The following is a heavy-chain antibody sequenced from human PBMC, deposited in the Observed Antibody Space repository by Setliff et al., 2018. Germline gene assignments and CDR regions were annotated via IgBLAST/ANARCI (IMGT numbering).Heavy chain of an antibody. CDR3: ARDPPGSGWSFDY. Sequence: GGSLRLSCVASGFTFNNYWMSWVRQAPGKGLEWVANIEQDGSEKRYVDPVKGRFTISRDNAKNSSFLQMNSLRAEDTAIYFCARDPPGSGWSFDYWGQGALVTVSS. CDR2: IEQDGSEK. J-gene: IGHJ4*02. CDR1: GFTFNNYW. D-gene: IGHD6-19*01. V-gene: IGHV3-7*01.